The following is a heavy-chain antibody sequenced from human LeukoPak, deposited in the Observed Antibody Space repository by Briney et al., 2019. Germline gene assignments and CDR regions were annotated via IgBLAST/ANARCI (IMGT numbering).Heavy chain of an antibody. CDR1: GGSVNSGSYY. Sequence: SETLSLTCTVSGGSVNSGSYYWSWIRQPPGKGLEWIGYIYYSGITNYNPSLKSRVTISVDTSKNQFSLKLSSVTAADTAVYYCARDPLDTAHGDYWGQGTLVTVSS. J-gene: IGHJ4*02. V-gene: IGHV4-61*01. D-gene: IGHD5-18*01. CDR3: ARDPLDTAHGDY. CDR2: IYYSGIT.